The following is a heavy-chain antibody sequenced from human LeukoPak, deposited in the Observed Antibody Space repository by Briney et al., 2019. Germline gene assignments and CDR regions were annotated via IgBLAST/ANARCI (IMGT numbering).Heavy chain of an antibody. CDR3: ARENTYYDFWSGYYTLYYFDY. CDR1: GDSIRTYY. CDR2: IIDAGST. V-gene: IGHV4-59*12. J-gene: IGHJ4*02. Sequence: PSETLSLTCSVSGDSIRTYYWSWIRQPPGKGLEWIGYIIDAGSTNYKPSLKTRLTISVDTSKNQFSLKLSSVTAADTAVYYCARENTYYDFWSGYYTLYYFDYWGQGTLVTVSS. D-gene: IGHD3-3*01.